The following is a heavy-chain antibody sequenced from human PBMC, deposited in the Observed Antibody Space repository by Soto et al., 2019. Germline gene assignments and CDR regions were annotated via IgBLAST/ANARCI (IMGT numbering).Heavy chain of an antibody. Sequence: PGGSLRLSCTASGFTFGDYAMSWFRQAPGKGLEWVGFIRSKAYGGTTEYAASVKGRFTISRDDSKSIAYLQMNSLKTEDTAVYYCTRGELLRFLEWSYGMDVWGQGTTVTVSS. CDR3: TRGELLRFLEWSYGMDV. J-gene: IGHJ6*02. CDR2: IRSKAYGGTT. V-gene: IGHV3-49*03. CDR1: GFTFGDYA. D-gene: IGHD3-3*01.